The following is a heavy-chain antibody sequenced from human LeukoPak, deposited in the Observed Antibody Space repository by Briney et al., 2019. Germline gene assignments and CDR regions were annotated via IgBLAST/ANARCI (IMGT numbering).Heavy chain of an antibody. Sequence: PGGSLRLSCSASGFTFSSYAMHWVRQAPGKGLEYVSAISSNGGSTYYADSVKGRFTISRDNSKNMLYLQMSSLRAEDTAVYYCVKGLRYFDWSRFDPWGQGTLVTVSS. V-gene: IGHV3-64D*06. J-gene: IGHJ5*02. CDR2: ISSNGGST. CDR3: VKGLRYFDWSRFDP. CDR1: GFTFSSYA. D-gene: IGHD3-9*01.